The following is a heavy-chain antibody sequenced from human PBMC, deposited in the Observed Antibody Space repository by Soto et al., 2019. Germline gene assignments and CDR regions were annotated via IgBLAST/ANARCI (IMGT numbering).Heavy chain of an antibody. V-gene: IGHV1-18*01. D-gene: IGHD3-10*01. CDR1: GYTFTSYG. J-gene: IGHJ4*02. CDR2: ISAYNGNT. Sequence: QVQLVQSGAEVKKPGASVKVSCKASGYTFTSYGISWVRQAPGQGLEWMGWISAYNGNTNYAQKLQGRVTMTTDTSTSTAYMELSSLRSDDTAVYYCARDPGITMVRGVLITVDYWGQGTLVTVSS. CDR3: ARDPGITMVRGVLITVDY.